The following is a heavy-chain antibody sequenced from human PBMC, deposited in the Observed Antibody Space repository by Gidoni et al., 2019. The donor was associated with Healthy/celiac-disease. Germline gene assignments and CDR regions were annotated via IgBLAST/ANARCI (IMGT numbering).Heavy chain of an antibody. V-gene: IGHV3-30-3*01. D-gene: IGHD2-15*01. J-gene: IGHJ6*03. CDR3: ARVFEVGYYMDV. CDR1: GFPFSSYA. Sequence: QVQLVESGGGVVQPGRSLRLSCAASGFPFSSYAMHWVRQAPGKGLEWGSVISDDGSNKYYADSVKGRFTISRDNSKNTMYLQMNSLRAEDTAVYYCARVFEVGYYMDVWGKGTTVTVSS. CDR2: ISDDGSNK.